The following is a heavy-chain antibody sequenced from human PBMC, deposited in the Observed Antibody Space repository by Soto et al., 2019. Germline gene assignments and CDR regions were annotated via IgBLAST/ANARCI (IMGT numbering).Heavy chain of an antibody. CDR2: ISGSGDTT. J-gene: IGHJ6*02. V-gene: IGHV3-23*01. Sequence: EVQLLESGGGLVQPGGSLRLSCAGSGFTFSSYAMSWVRQVPGKGLEWVSAISGSGDTTFYADSVKGRFTISSDNSKNMLYLQMNSLTTEDTATYYCAKDKESSSWANYYYSMDVWGQGTTVTVSS. CDR3: AKDKESSSWANYYYSMDV. D-gene: IGHD6-13*01. CDR1: GFTFSSYA.